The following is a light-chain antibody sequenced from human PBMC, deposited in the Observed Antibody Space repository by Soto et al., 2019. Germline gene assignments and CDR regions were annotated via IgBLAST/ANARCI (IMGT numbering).Light chain of an antibody. CDR1: SSDVGSYNR. Sequence: QSALTQPPSVSGAPGPSVTVSCTGTSSDVGSYNRVSWYRQPPGTAPQLMIYEVNNRPSGVPDRCSGSKSGNTASLTISGLQAEDEADYYCSSYASGAIVVFGGGTKGTVL. V-gene: IGLV2-18*02. J-gene: IGLJ3*02. CDR2: EVN. CDR3: SSYASGAIVV.